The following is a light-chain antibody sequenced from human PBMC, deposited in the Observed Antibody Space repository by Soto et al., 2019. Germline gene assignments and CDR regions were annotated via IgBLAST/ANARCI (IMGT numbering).Light chain of an antibody. Sequence: DIQLTQSPSSLSASVGDKVTITCRASQSIRSYLNWVQQKPGKAPKLLIYDASSLQTGVPSRFSGSGSGTDFSLTISGLEPEDFAVYYCQQCYNWPQWTFGQGTKVDIK. V-gene: IGKV1-39*01. CDR2: DAS. CDR3: QQCYNWPQWT. CDR1: QSIRSY. J-gene: IGKJ1*01.